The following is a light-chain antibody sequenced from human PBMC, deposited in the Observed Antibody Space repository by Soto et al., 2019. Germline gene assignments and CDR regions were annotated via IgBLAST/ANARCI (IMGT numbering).Light chain of an antibody. Sequence: QSVLTQPPSASGTPGQRVTISCSGSSSNIGSNTVNWYQQLPGTAPKLLIYSINQRPSGVPDRFSGSKSGTSASLALSGLQSEDEADYFCAAWDDSLNGYVFGTGTKLTVL. V-gene: IGLV1-44*01. CDR1: SSNIGSNT. CDR2: SIN. J-gene: IGLJ1*01. CDR3: AAWDDSLNGYV.